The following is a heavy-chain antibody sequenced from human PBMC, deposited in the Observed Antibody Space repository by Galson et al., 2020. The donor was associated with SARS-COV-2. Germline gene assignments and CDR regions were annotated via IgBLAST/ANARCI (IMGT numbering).Heavy chain of an antibody. J-gene: IGHJ5*02. Sequence: SVKVSCKAPGDSFNNYAFNWVRQAPGQGLEWMGRIIPMVHVVEYARKFQGRVTITADKSTNTGHMDLRSLTSEDTAVYYCSLVGETMGHHHWGQGTLVTVSS. CDR2: IIPMVHVV. D-gene: IGHD1-26*01. V-gene: IGHV1-69*04. CDR3: SLVGETMGHHH. CDR1: GDSFNNYA.